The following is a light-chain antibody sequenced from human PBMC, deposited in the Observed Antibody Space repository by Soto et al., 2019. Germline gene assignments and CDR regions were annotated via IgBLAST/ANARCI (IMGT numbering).Light chain of an antibody. CDR3: QQYNNWPLT. J-gene: IGKJ4*01. CDR2: GAS. Sequence: EIVMTQSPATLSVSPGERATLSCRASQSVSNNLAWYQQKRGQAPRLLIYGASTRATGIPARFSGSGSGTEFTLTISSLQSEDFAVYYCQQYNNWPLTFGGGTKVEIK. V-gene: IGKV3-15*01. CDR1: QSVSNN.